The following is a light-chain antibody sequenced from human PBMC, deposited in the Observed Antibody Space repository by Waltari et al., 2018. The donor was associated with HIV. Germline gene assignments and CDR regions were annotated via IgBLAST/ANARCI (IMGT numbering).Light chain of an antibody. J-gene: IGLJ2*01. CDR2: EYN. Sequence: QSVFTQPPSVSAAPGQKVTISCSGSRSHIRSHYLSWYQQLPGTAPKLPPYEYNKRPSGIPDRSSGSKYGTSATLRIPGLQTGCEAGYYCGTWDSSLSAYVVFGGGTKLTVL. V-gene: IGLV1-51*02. CDR3: GTWDSSLSAYVV. CDR1: RSHIRSHY.